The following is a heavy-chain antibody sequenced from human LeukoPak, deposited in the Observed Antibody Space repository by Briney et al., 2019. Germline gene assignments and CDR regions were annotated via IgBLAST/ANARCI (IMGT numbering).Heavy chain of an antibody. D-gene: IGHD2-15*01. J-gene: IGHJ5*02. CDR3: ASGRYCSGGSCPNWFDP. CDR1: GYTFTSYG. V-gene: IGHV1-18*01. CDR2: ISAYNGNT. Sequence: ASVKVSCKASGYTFTSYGISWVRQAPGQGLEWMGWISAYNGNTNYAQKLQGRVTMTTDTSTSTAYMELRSLRSDDTAVYYCASGRYCSGGSCPNWFDPWGQGTLVTVSS.